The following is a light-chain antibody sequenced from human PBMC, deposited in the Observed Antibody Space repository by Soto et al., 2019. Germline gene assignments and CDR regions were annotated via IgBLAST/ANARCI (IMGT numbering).Light chain of an antibody. CDR2: AAS. J-gene: IGKJ1*01. CDR3: QQYNNWWT. Sequence: EIVMTQSPATLSVSPGERATLSCRASQSVNRNLAWYQQKPGQAPRLLIYAASTRATGIPARFRGSGSETEFTLTISSLQSEDFAIYYCQQYNNWWTVGQGTKIEI. CDR1: QSVNRN. V-gene: IGKV3-15*01.